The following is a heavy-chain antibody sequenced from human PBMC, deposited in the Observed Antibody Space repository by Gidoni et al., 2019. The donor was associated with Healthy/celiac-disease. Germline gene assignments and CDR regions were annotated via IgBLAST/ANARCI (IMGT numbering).Heavy chain of an antibody. D-gene: IGHD3-10*01. J-gene: IGHJ3*02. V-gene: IGHV4-39*01. CDR3: ARHTPTTWFGELFTSNDAFDI. CDR2: IYYSGST. CDR1: GGSISSSSYY. Sequence: QLQLQESGPGLVKPSEPLSLTCTVSGGSISSSSYYWGWIRQPPGKGLEWIGSIYYSGSTYYNPSLKSRVTISVDTSKNQFSLKLSSVTAADTAVYYCARHTPTTWFGELFTSNDAFDIWGQGTMVTVSS.